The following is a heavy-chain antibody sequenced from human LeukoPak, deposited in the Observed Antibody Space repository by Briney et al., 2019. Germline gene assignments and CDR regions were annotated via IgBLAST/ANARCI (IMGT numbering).Heavy chain of an antibody. CDR1: GFTFSSYA. J-gene: IGHJ4*02. V-gene: IGHV3-23*01. Sequence: TGGSLRLSCAASGFTFSSYAVRWVRQAPGKGLEWVSGISGSGGSTYYADSVKGRFTISRDNAKNSLYLQMNSLRAEDTAVYYCARDPGSSWYLVTLYFDYWGQGTLVTVSS. CDR3: ARDPGSSWYLVTLYFDY. CDR2: ISGSGGST. D-gene: IGHD6-13*01.